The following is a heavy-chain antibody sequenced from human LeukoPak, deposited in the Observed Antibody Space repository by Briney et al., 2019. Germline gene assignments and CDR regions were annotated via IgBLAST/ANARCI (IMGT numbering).Heavy chain of an antibody. CDR3: ARGLDNYGSGSSD. Sequence: GGSLRLSCVASGFTFSSYEMNWVRQAPGKGLEWVSYISSSGSIIYYADSVKGRFTISRDNAKNSLYLQMNSLRAEDTAVYYCARGLDNYGSGSSDWGQGTLVTVSS. CDR2: ISSSGSII. D-gene: IGHD3-10*01. J-gene: IGHJ4*02. V-gene: IGHV3-48*03. CDR1: GFTFSSYE.